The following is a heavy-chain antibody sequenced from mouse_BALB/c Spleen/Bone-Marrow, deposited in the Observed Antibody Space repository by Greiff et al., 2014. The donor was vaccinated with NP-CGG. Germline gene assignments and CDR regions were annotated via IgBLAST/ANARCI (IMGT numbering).Heavy chain of an antibody. CDR1: GFNIKDTY. D-gene: IGHD1-1*01. CDR2: IDPANGNT. V-gene: IGHV14-3*02. CDR3: ARYYYGSSYFDY. Sequence: VQLQQPGAELVKPGASVKLSCTASGFNIKDTYMHWVKQRPEQGLEWIGRIDPANGNTKYDPKFQGKATITADTSSNTAYLQLSSLTSEDTAVYYRARYYYGSSYFDYWGQGTTLTVSS. J-gene: IGHJ2*01.